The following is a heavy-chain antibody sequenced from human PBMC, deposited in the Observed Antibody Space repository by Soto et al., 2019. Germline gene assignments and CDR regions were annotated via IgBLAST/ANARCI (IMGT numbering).Heavy chain of an antibody. V-gene: IGHV4-59*01. Sequence: QVQLQESGPGLVKPSETLSLTCTVSGGSISSYYWSWIRQPPGKGLEWIGYIYYSGSTNYNPSPXXRXXISVDTSKNQFSLKLSSVTAAGPAVYYCAGSDGRYWGQGTLVTVSS. CDR1: GGSISSYY. J-gene: IGHJ4*02. CDR2: IYYSGST. CDR3: AGSDGRY.